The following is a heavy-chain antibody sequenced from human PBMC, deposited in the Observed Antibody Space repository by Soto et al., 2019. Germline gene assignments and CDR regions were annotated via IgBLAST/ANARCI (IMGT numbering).Heavy chain of an antibody. D-gene: IGHD5-18*01. CDR3: AKDIHPWSTAMVDPAFDL. J-gene: IGHJ2*01. V-gene: IGHV3-9*01. Sequence: EVQLVESGGGLVQPGRSLRLSCAASGFTFDDYAMHWVRQAPGKGLEWVSGISWNSGSIGYADSVKGRFTISRDNAKNSLYLQMNSLRAEDTALYYCAKDIHPWSTAMVDPAFDLWGRGTLVTVSS. CDR2: ISWNSGSI. CDR1: GFTFDDYA.